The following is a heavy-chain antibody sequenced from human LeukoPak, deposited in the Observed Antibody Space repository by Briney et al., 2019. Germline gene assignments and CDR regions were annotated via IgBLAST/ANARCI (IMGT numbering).Heavy chain of an antibody. Sequence: ASVKVSCKASGYTFTGYYMHWLRQAPGQGLEWMGWINPNSGGTNYAQKFQGRVTMTRDTSISTAYMELSRLRSDDTAVYYCARDYYGSGSPDYWGQGTLVTVSS. V-gene: IGHV1-2*02. CDR1: GYTFTGYY. D-gene: IGHD3-10*01. CDR3: ARDYYGSGSPDY. J-gene: IGHJ4*02. CDR2: INPNSGGT.